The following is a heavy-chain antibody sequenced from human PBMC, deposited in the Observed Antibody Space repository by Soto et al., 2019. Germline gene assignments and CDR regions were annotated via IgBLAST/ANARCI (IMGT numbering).Heavy chain of an antibody. J-gene: IGHJ6*02. CDR2: ISAYNGNT. CDR1: GYTFTSYG. V-gene: IGHV1-18*01. D-gene: IGHD3-3*01. Sequence: GASVKVSCKASGYTFTSYGISWVRQAPGQGLEWMGWISAYNGNTNYAQKLQGRVTMTTDTSTSTAYMELRSLRSEDTAVYYCARDRALRSYYDFWSGSPPGMDVWGQGTTVTVSS. CDR3: ARDRALRSYYDFWSGSPPGMDV.